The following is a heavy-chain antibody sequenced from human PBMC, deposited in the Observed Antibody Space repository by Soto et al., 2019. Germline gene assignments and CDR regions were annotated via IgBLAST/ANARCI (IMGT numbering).Heavy chain of an antibody. CDR1: RFTFSSYA. Sequence: EVQLLESGGGLVQPGGSLRLSCAASRFTFSSYAMTWVRQAPGKGLEWVSAISGGGDSTYYAGSVKCRCTIRRDKSKNTLFLQMNSLRAEYTAVYYCAGGRGRSFYYGTGVWGQGATGTVSS. V-gene: IGHV3-23*01. CDR2: ISGGGDST. CDR3: AGGRGRSFYYGTGV. D-gene: IGHD1-26*01. J-gene: IGHJ6*02.